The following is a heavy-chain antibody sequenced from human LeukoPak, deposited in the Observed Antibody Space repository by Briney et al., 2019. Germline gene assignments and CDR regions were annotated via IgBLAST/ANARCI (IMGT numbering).Heavy chain of an antibody. V-gene: IGHV3-11*05. Sequence: PGGSLRLFCAASGFTFSDDYMNWIRQAPGEGLEWVSYISGSGSYTNYADSVKGRFTISRDNAKNSLCLQMNSLGAEDTAVYYCARGESFSSGWPYYFDFWGQGALVTVSS. D-gene: IGHD6-19*01. J-gene: IGHJ4*02. CDR3: ARGESFSSGWPYYFDF. CDR2: ISGSGSYT. CDR1: GFTFSDDY.